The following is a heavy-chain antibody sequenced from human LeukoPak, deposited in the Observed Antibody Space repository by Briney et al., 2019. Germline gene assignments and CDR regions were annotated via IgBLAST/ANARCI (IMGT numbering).Heavy chain of an antibody. CDR3: ATGYSSGWYYFDY. CDR1: GYTLTELS. J-gene: IGHJ4*02. V-gene: IGHV1-24*01. D-gene: IGHD6-19*01. Sequence: ASVKVSCKASGYTLTELSMHWVRQAPGKGLEWMGGFDPEDGETIYAQKFQGRVTMTEDTSTDTAYMELSSLRSEDTAVYYCATGYSSGWYYFDYWGQGTLVTVSS. CDR2: FDPEDGET.